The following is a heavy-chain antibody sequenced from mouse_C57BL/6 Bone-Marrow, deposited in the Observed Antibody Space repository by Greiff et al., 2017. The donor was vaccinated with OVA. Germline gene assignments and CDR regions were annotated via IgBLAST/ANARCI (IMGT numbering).Heavy chain of an antibody. D-gene: IGHD2-3*01. J-gene: IGHJ2*01. V-gene: IGHV7-3*01. CDR1: GFTFTDYY. Sequence: DVMLVESGGGLVQPGGSLSLSCAASGFTFTDYYMSWVRQPPGKALEWLGFIRNKANGYTTEYSASVKGRFTISRDNSQSILYLQMNALRAEDSATYYCARWDGYSRDYWGQGTTLTVSS. CDR3: ARWDGYSRDY. CDR2: IRNKANGYTT.